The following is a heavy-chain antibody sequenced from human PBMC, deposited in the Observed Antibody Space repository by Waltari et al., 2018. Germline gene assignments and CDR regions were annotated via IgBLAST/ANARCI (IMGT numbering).Heavy chain of an antibody. CDR3: ARDVVPDCSGGSCYSYWYFDL. J-gene: IGHJ2*01. Sequence: QVQLQESGPGLVKPSETLSLTCTVSGGSISSHYWSWIRKPPGKGLAWIGYIYYSRSTNYNPSLKSRVTISVDTSKNQFSLKLSSVTAADTAVYYCARDVVPDCSGGSCYSYWYFDLWGRGTLVTVSS. CDR1: GGSISSHY. CDR2: IYYSRST. V-gene: IGHV4-59*11. D-gene: IGHD2-15*01.